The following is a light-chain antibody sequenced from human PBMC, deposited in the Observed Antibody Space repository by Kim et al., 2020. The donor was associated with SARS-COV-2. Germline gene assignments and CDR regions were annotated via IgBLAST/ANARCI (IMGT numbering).Light chain of an antibody. CDR3: QQYYAKPWT. J-gene: IGKJ1*01. V-gene: IGKV4-1*01. CDR1: QSVLHSANNKNN. Sequence: DIVMTQSPDSMPVSLCERDTITCKSSQSVLHSANNKNNLAWYQQKPGQPPKLLIYWASTRESGVADRVSGSGSGTDFTLTISSLQAEDVALYYYQQYYAKPWTFGRGSHVDIK. CDR2: WAS.